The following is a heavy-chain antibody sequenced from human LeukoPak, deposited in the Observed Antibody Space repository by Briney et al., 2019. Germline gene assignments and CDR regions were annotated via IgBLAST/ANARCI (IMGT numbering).Heavy chain of an antibody. Sequence: PGGSLRLSCASSGFTFTSHRMTWVRQDPGKGLEWVANIGQDGSDKYYLDSVKGRFTISRDNTRNTLYLQMNSLRAEDTAVYYCPSTSTSYYYGMDVWGQGTTVTDSS. CDR2: IGQDGSDK. J-gene: IGHJ6*02. V-gene: IGHV3-7*01. CDR1: GFTFTSHR. CDR3: PSTSTSYYYGMDV. D-gene: IGHD2-2*01.